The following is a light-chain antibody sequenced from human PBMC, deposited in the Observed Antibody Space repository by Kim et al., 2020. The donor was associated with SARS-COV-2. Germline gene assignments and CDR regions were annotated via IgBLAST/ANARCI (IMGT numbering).Light chain of an antibody. CDR1: QSVGNS. V-gene: IGKV3-11*01. CDR3: QQRYNWPLT. Sequence: LTQSPATLSLSPGERATLSCRASQSVGNSLAWFQQKPGQAPRLLIFETSNRATGIPARFSGSGSGTAFTLTISSLEPEDFAVYYCQQRYNWPLTFGGGTKVDIK. J-gene: IGKJ4*01. CDR2: ETS.